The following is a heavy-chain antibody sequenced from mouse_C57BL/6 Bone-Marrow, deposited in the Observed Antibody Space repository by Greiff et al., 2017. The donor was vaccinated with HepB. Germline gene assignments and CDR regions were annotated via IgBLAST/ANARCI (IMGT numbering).Heavy chain of an antibody. J-gene: IGHJ4*01. V-gene: IGHV1-69*01. CDR2: IDPSDSYT. CDR1: GYTFTSYW. Sequence: VQLQQPGAELVMPGASVKLSCKASGYTFTSYWMHWVKQRPGQGLEWIGAIDPSDSYTNYNQKFKGKSTLTVDKSSSTAYMQLISLTSEDSAVYVGARDYGSSSYYYAMDYWGQGTSVTVSS. CDR3: ARDYGSSSYYYAMDY. D-gene: IGHD1-1*01.